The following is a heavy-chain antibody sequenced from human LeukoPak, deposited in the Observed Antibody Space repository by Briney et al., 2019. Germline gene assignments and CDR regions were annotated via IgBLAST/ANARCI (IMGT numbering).Heavy chain of an antibody. CDR2: IYSGGST. CDR1: GFTVSSNY. D-gene: IGHD1-26*01. Sequence: GGSLRLSCAASGFTVSSNYMSWVRQAPGKGLEWVSVIYSGGSTYYADSVKGRFTISRDNAKNSLYLQMNSLGAEDTAVYYCAKSRSSGSYLGDYWGQGTLVTVSS. CDR3: AKSRSSGSYLGDY. J-gene: IGHJ4*02. V-gene: IGHV3-53*01.